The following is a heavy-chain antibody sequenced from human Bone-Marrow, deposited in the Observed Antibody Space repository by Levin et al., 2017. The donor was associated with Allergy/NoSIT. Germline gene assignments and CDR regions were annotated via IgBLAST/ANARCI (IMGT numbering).Heavy chain of an antibody. CDR3: ARDWAYSNYFFDH. CDR1: NASISSGRYL. J-gene: IGHJ4*02. D-gene: IGHD4-11*01. Sequence: SETLSLTCSVSNASISSGRYLWGWVRQPPGKGLEWIGSISHTGSTYYNPSLKSRVTISLDTSKNQFSLKVWSVTAADTAVYFCARDWAYSNYFFDHWGQGTLVTVSS. V-gene: IGHV4-39*07. CDR2: ISHTGST.